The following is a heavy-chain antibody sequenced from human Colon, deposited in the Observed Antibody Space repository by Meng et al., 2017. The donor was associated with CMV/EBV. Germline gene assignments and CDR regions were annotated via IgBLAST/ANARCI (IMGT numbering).Heavy chain of an antibody. Sequence: GESLKISCAASGFTFSSYGMHWVRQAPGKGLEWVAFIRYDGSNKYYADCVKGRFTISRDNSKNTLYLQMNSLRAEDTAVYYCAKEAVGATFVFDYWGQGTLVTVSS. CDR1: GFTFSSYG. D-gene: IGHD1-26*01. V-gene: IGHV3-30*02. CDR3: AKEAVGATFVFDY. J-gene: IGHJ4*02. CDR2: IRYDGSNK.